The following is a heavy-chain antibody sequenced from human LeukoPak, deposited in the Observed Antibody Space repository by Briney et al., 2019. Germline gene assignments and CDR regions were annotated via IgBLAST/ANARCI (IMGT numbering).Heavy chain of an antibody. CDR2: IYYSGST. D-gene: IGHD3-22*01. CDR3: ARGGYYYDSSGYFPV. CDR1: GGSISSYY. V-gene: IGHV4-59*01. Sequence: SETLSLTCTVSGGSISSYYWSWIRQPPGKGLEWIGYIYYSGSTNYNPSLKSRVTISVDTSKNQFSLKLSPVTAADTAVYYCARGGYYYDSSGYFPVWGQGTMVTVSS. J-gene: IGHJ3*01.